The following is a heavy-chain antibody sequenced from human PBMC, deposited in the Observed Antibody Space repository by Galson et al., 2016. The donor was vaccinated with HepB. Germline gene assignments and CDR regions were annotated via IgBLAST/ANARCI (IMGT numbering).Heavy chain of an antibody. D-gene: IGHD3-10*01. CDR2: IGISGDGT. CDR3: AKDLQGVLADQFDY. Sequence: LRLSCAASGFTFTSYAMTWVRQAPGKGLEWVSGIGISGDGTNYADSVKGRFTISRDNSKNTLYLQMNSLRAEDTAIYYCAKDLQGVLADQFDYWGQGTLVTVSS. CDR1: GFTFTSYA. V-gene: IGHV3-23*01. J-gene: IGHJ4*02.